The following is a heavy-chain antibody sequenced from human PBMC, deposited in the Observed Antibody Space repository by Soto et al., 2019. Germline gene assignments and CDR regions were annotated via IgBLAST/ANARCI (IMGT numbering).Heavy chain of an antibody. V-gene: IGHV1-18*01. CDR2: ISAYNGNT. J-gene: IGHJ5*02. CDR1: GYTFTSYG. CDR3: AGEDHSSSWSGWFDP. D-gene: IGHD6-13*01. Sequence: ASVKVSCKASGYTFTSYGISWVRQAPGQGLEWMGWISAYNGNTNYAQKLQGRVTMTTDTSTSTAYMELRSLRSDDTAVYYCAGEDHSSSWSGWFDPWGQGTLVTVSS.